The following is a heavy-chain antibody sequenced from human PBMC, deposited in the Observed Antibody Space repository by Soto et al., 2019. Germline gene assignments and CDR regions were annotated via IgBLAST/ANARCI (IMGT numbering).Heavy chain of an antibody. D-gene: IGHD6-13*01. Sequence: TGGSLRLSCAASGFTFSSYAMHWVRQAPGKGLEWVAVISYDGSNKYYADSVKGRFTISRDNSKNTLYLQMNSLRAEDTAVYYCARAQSVAAAAVGFDPWGQGTLVTVSS. CDR3: ARAQSVAAAAVGFDP. CDR1: GFTFSSYA. J-gene: IGHJ5*02. CDR2: ISYDGSNK. V-gene: IGHV3-30-3*01.